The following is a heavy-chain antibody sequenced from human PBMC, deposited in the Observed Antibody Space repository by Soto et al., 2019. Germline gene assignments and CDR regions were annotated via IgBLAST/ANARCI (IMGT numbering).Heavy chain of an antibody. Sequence: GGSLGLSCVASVFTFRDYSMNWVRQAPGKGLEWVSYISSASSSIFYADSVRGRFTVSRDNAKNSLYLQVNVVRDEDASVYYCARAYDFWSGKAEIYYYGMDVWGQGTTVTVSS. V-gene: IGHV3-48*02. J-gene: IGHJ6*02. CDR1: VFTFRDYS. CDR3: ARAYDFWSGKAEIYYYGMDV. D-gene: IGHD3-3*01. CDR2: ISSASSSI.